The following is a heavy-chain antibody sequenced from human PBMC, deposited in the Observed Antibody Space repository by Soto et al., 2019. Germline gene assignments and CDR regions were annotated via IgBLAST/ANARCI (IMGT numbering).Heavy chain of an antibody. CDR1: GGSFSGYY. CDR3: ARKLRGHEYTHYMDV. CDR2: INHSGST. Sequence: SETLSLTCAVYGGSFSGYYWSWIRQPPGKGLEWIGEINHSGSTNYNPSLKSRVTISVDTSKNQFSLKLSSVTAADTAVYYCARKLRGHEYTHYMDVWGKGTTVTVSS. V-gene: IGHV4-34*01. J-gene: IGHJ6*03. D-gene: IGHD3-10*01.